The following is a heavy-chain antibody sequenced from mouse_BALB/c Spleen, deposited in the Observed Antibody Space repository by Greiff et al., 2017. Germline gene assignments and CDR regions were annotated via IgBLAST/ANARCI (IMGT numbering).Heavy chain of an antibody. Sequence: QVQLQQSGAELMKPGASVKISCKATGYTFSSYWIEWVKQRPGHGLEWIGEILPGSGSTNYNEKFKGKATFTADTSSNTAYMQLSSLTSEDSAVYYCARGKNYDDGSRYYAMDYWGQGTSVTVSS. CDR2: ILPGSGST. D-gene: IGHD1-1*01. CDR1: GYTFSSYW. CDR3: ARGKNYDDGSRYYAMDY. J-gene: IGHJ4*01. V-gene: IGHV1-9*01.